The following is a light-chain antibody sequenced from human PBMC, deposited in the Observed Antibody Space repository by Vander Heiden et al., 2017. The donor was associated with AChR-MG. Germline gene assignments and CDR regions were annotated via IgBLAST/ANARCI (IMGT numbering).Light chain of an antibody. CDR2: GPS. V-gene: IGLV7-43*01. CDR1: TGAATSGHA. J-gene: IGLJ3*02. Sequence: QTVVTQEHSLPVSPGGTVTLTCASSTGAATSGHAPNSCQPNAGHSPRALINGPSNRHTGTPARFSGSLVGGKAALTLATEQPEDEASYYRLLDYGAGGVFGGGTMLTVL. CDR3: LLDYGAGGV.